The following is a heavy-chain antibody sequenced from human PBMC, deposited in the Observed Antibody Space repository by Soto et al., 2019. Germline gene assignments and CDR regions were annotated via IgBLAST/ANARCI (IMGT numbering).Heavy chain of an antibody. V-gene: IGHV3-33*01. CDR3: GRDGIGGTAFRGFLDY. CDR2: IRFDGTDE. D-gene: IGHD1-1*01. Sequence: QVLLVESGGGVAQPGRSLRLSCAASKSIFTGYGMHWVRQTPGKGLEWVAVIRFDGTDEHYADSVKGRFTISRDNSKNILELQKNSLRVEDTALYYCGRDGIGGTAFRGFLDYLGQGTLVTVSS. J-gene: IGHJ4*02. CDR1: KSIFTGYG.